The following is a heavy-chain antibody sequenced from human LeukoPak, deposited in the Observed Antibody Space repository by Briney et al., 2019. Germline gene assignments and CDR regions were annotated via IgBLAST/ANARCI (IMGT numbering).Heavy chain of an antibody. CDR3: ARDQRDDFWSGFYYMDV. J-gene: IGHJ6*03. D-gene: IGHD3-3*01. V-gene: IGHV3-53*01. CDR1: GFTVSSNY. Sequence: PGGSLRLSCAASGFTVSSNYMSWVRQAPGKGLEWVSVIYSGGSTYYADSVKGRFTISSDNSKNTLYLQMNTLRAEDTAVYYCARDQRDDFWSGFYYMDVWGKGTTVTVSS. CDR2: IYSGGST.